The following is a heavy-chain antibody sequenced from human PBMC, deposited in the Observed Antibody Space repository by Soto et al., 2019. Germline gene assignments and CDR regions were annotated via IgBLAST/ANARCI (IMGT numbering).Heavy chain of an antibody. V-gene: IGHV4-30-4*02. J-gene: IGHJ5*02. D-gene: IGHD5-18*01. CDR3: AKDSGYNYGYFRWFDP. Sequence: PSETLSLTCTVSGGSISSGDYYWSWIRQPPGKGLEWIGYIYYSGSTYYNPSLKSRVTISVDTSKSQFSLKLSSVTAADTAFFYCAKDSGYNYGYFRWFDPWGQGTLVTVSS. CDR2: IYYSGST. CDR1: GGSISSGDYY.